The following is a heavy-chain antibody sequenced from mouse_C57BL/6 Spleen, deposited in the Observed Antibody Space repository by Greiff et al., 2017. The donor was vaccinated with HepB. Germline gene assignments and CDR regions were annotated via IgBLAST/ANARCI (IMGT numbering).Heavy chain of an antibody. J-gene: IGHJ4*01. CDR1: GYSITSGYY. Sequence: DVQLVESGPGLVKPSQSLSLTCSVTGYSITSGYYWNWIRQFPGNKLEWMGYISYDGSNNYNPSLKNRISITRDTSKNQFFLKLNSVTTEDTATYYCASFDGYSQYYYAMDYWGQGTSVTVSS. CDR3: ASFDGYSQYYYAMDY. CDR2: ISYDGSN. D-gene: IGHD2-3*01. V-gene: IGHV3-6*01.